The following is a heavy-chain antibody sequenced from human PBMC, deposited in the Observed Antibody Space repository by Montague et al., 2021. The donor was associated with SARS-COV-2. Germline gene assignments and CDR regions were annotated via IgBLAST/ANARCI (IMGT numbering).Heavy chain of an antibody. CDR2: IYDSGSA. J-gene: IGHJ5*02. V-gene: IGHV4-59*01. CDR3: ARAYCGGDCHVGP. CDR1: VGSISNYY. D-gene: IGHD2-21*02. Sequence: SETLSLTCTVSVGSISNYYWTWIRQPPGKGLEWIGYIYDSGSANYNPSLKSRSTISADTSNNQFPLRLSSVTAADTAVYHCARAYCGGDCHVGPWGQGILVTVSS.